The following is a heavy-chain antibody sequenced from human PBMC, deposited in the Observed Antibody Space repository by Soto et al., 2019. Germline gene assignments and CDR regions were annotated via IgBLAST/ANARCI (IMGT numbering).Heavy chain of an antibody. D-gene: IGHD3-10*01. V-gene: IGHV4-38-2*01. Sequence: SSETLSLTCDVSGYAISSGFYWAWIRQPPGKRLEWIGNIYFTGTTSYNPSLKTRVTMSVDTSKNQFSLRLSSVTAADTAVFYCARVRRIGMSGSPRDSWGPGTQVTVSS. J-gene: IGHJ4*02. CDR1: GYAISSGFY. CDR3: ARVRRIGMSGSPRDS. CDR2: IYFTGTT.